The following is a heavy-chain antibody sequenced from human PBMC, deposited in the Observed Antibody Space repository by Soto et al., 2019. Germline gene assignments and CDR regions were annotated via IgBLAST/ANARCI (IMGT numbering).Heavy chain of an antibody. V-gene: IGHV2-5*02. CDR3: AHSVVAGLGYYFDY. CDR1: GLSLSSTRVA. J-gene: IGHJ4*02. D-gene: IGHD6-19*01. Sequence: QITLKESGPTLVKPTQTLRLTCTFSGLSLSSTRVAVGWIRQPPGKALEWIALIYWDDDKRYSPFLQSRLTITKDTSKNPVVLTMTNTDPVDTATYYCAHSVVAGLGYYFDYWGQGTLVTVSS. CDR2: IYWDDDK.